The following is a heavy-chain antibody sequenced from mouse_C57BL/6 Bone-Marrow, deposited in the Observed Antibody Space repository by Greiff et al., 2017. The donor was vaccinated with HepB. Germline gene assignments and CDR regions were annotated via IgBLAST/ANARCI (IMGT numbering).Heavy chain of an antibody. V-gene: IGHV1-15*01. Sequence: VQLKESGAELVRPGASVTLSCKASGYTFTDYEMHWVKQTPVHGLEWIGAIDPETGGTAYNQKFKGKAILTADKSSSTAYMELRSLTSEDSAVYYCTREDYYGGSYWYFDVWGTGTTVTVSS. CDR1: GYTFTDYE. CDR2: IDPETGGT. J-gene: IGHJ1*03. D-gene: IGHD1-1*01. CDR3: TREDYYGGSYWYFDV.